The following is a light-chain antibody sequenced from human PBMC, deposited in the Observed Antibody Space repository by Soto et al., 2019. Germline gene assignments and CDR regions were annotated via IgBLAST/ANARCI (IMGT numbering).Light chain of an antibody. CDR2: GTS. Sequence: DIVLTQSPATLSVSPGERATLSCRASQTISSNYLAWYQQKPDQPPSLLIYGTSIRATGIPDRFSGSGSGTDFTLTSSRLEPEDSAIYYCQQYVSWTFGQGTKVEIK. CDR1: QTISSNY. CDR3: QQYVSWT. V-gene: IGKV3-20*01. J-gene: IGKJ1*01.